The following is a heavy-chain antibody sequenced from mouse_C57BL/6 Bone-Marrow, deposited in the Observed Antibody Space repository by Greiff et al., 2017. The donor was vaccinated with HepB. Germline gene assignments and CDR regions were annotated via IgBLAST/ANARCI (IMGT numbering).Heavy chain of an antibody. V-gene: IGHV5-6*02. Sequence: DVMLVESGGDLVKPGGSLKLSCAASGFTFSSYGMSWVRQTPDKRLEWVATISSGGSYTYYPDSVKGRFTISRDNAKNTLYLQMSSLKSEDTAMYYCARHLHYYGSSYWYFDVWGTGTTVTVSS. CDR2: ISSGGSYT. J-gene: IGHJ1*03. D-gene: IGHD1-1*01. CDR3: ARHLHYYGSSYWYFDV. CDR1: GFTFSSYG.